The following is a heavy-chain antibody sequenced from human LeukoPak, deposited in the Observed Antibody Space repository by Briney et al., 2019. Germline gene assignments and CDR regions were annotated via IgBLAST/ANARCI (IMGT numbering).Heavy chain of an antibody. CDR3: AKAQTYSSSPLDY. CDR2: ISWDGGST. V-gene: IGHV3-43D*03. D-gene: IGHD6-6*01. Sequence: GGSLRRSCAASGSTFDDYAMHWVRQAPGKGLEWVSLISWDGGSTYYADSVKGRFTISRDNSKNSLYLQMNSLRAEDTALYYCAKAQTYSSSPLDYWGQGTLVTVSS. CDR1: GSTFDDYA. J-gene: IGHJ4*02.